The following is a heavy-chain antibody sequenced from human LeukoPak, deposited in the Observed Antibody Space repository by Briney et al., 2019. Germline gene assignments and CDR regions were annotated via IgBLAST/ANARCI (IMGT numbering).Heavy chain of an antibody. Sequence: GGSLRLSCTASGFTFGNYAMSWVRQAPGKGLEWVGFIRSKTYGGTTEYAASVKGRFTISRDDSKSIASLQMNSLKTEDTAVYYCARGQYYDTNGNQYYFGDWGQGTLVTVSS. CDR1: GFTFGNYA. CDR3: ARGQYYDTNGNQYYFGD. CDR2: IRSKTYGGTT. D-gene: IGHD2-8*01. J-gene: IGHJ4*02. V-gene: IGHV3-49*04.